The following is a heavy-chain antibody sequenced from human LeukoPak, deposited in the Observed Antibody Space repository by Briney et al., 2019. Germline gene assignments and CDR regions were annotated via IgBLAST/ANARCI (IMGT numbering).Heavy chain of an antibody. CDR1: GFTFSNYD. Sequence: GGSLRLSCAASGFTFSNYDMHWVRQAPGKGLEWVAGITCSGSSTCYADSVKGRFTISRDNSKNTLYLQVNSLRAEDTAVYYCAKHDMSGYGVFDYWGEGTRVTVS. CDR3: AKHDMSGYGVFDY. CDR2: ITCSGSST. J-gene: IGHJ4*02. D-gene: IGHD3-22*01. V-gene: IGHV3-30*18.